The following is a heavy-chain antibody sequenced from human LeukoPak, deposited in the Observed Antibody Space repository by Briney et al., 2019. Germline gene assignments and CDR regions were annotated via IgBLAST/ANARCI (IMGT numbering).Heavy chain of an antibody. CDR1: GFTFSSYA. D-gene: IGHD5-12*01. CDR2: ISYDGSNK. V-gene: IGHV3-30*04. J-gene: IGHJ4*02. Sequence: GRSLRLSCAASGFTFSSYAMHWVRQAPGKGLEWVAVISYDGSNKYYADSVKGRFTISRDNSKNTLYLQMNSLRAEDTAVYYCAKVALSGYDTWGQGTLVTVSS. CDR3: AKVALSGYDT.